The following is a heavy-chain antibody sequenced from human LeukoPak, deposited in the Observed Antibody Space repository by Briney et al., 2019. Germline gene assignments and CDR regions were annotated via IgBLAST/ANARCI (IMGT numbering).Heavy chain of an antibody. CDR3: VARPLTAPRAWFDP. CDR2: LYSTGTT. CDR1: GGSISGSH. V-gene: IGHV4-59*08. Sequence: PSETLSLTCTVSGGSISGSHWGWIGQPPGKGLEWIMSLYSTGTTEYNASLKSRVAMSVDTSKNQLSLKLTSVTAADTAVYYCVARPLTAPRAWFDPWGQGLLVTVSA. J-gene: IGHJ5*02. D-gene: IGHD5-18*01.